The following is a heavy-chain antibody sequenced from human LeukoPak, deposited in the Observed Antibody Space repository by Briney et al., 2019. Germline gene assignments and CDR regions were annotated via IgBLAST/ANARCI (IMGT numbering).Heavy chain of an antibody. CDR1: GGSISSYY. V-gene: IGHV4-59*01. CDR3: ARDGGAFDI. D-gene: IGHD3-3*01. CDR2: IYYSGST. Sequence: SETLSLTCTVSGGSISSYYWSWIRQPPGKGLEWIGYIYYSGSTNYNPSLKSRVTISVDTSKSQFSLKLSSVTAADTAVYYCARDGGAFDIWGQGTMVTVSS. J-gene: IGHJ3*02.